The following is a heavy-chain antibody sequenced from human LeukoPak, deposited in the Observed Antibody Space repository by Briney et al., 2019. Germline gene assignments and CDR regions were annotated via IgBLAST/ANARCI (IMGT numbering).Heavy chain of an antibody. J-gene: IGHJ2*01. V-gene: IGHV5-10-1*01. Sequence: GESLKISCKGSGYSFTNYWISWVRQMPGKGLEWMGRIDPSDSYTNYSPSFQGHVTISADKSITTAYLQWSSLSASDTAMYYCARERSSNWYFDLWGRGTLVTVS. CDR1: GYSFTNYW. D-gene: IGHD6-13*01. CDR2: IDPSDSYT. CDR3: ARERSSNWYFDL.